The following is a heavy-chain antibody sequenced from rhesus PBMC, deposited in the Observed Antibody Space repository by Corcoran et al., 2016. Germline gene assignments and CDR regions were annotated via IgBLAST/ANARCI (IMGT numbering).Heavy chain of an antibody. V-gene: IGHV4-106*01. CDR3: ASIAGTTGFVVFDY. CDR1: GGSISDDYY. D-gene: IGHD1-20*01. Sequence: QVQLQESGPGLVKPSETLSLTCAVSGGSISDDYYWSWIRQPPGKGLEWIGYIYGSGGGTNYNPSLKNRLTISIETSKNQFSLKLSSVTAADTAVDYCASIAGTTGFVVFDYWGQGVLVTVSS. CDR2: IYGSGGGT. J-gene: IGHJ4*01.